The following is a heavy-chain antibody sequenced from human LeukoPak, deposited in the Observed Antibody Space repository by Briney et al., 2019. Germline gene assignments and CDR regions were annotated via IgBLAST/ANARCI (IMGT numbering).Heavy chain of an antibody. CDR1: GITFSNSA. CDR2: ITRSGGQT. J-gene: IGHJ3*02. CDR3: VKSAGKDGYRDVFDI. V-gene: IGHV3-23*01. Sequence: GGSLRLSCVPSGITFSNSALSWVRQAPGKGLEWVSTITRSGGQTHYADSVRGLFTISRDIFKNTLYLQMNSLRAEDTAVYHCVKSAGKDGYRDVFDIWGQGTVVTVSS. D-gene: IGHD5-24*01.